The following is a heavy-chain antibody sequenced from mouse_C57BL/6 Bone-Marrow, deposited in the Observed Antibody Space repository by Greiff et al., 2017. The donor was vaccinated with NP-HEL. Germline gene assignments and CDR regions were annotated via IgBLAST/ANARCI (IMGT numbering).Heavy chain of an antibody. V-gene: IGHV1-64*01. Sequence: QVQLKQSGAELVKPGASVKLSCKASGYTFTSYWMHWVKQRPGQGLEWIGMIHPNSGSTNYNEKFKSKATLTVDKSSSTAYMQLSSLTSEDSAVYYCARAGGSPFDYWGQGTTLTVSS. CDR2: IHPNSGST. D-gene: IGHD1-1*01. CDR1: GYTFTSYW. J-gene: IGHJ2*01. CDR3: ARAGGSPFDY.